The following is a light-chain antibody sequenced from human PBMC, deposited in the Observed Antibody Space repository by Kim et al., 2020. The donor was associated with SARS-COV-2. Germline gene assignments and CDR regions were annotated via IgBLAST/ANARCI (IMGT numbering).Light chain of an antibody. Sequence: ASTGDRVTITCRASQDISNSLAWYQQKPGKAPELLIYDAFTLQSGVSPRFRGSRSGTDFTLTISSLQSEDFATYYCQQHYIYPLTFGGGTKVDIK. J-gene: IGKJ4*01. CDR1: QDISNS. CDR2: DAF. V-gene: IGKV1-8*01. CDR3: QQHYIYPLT.